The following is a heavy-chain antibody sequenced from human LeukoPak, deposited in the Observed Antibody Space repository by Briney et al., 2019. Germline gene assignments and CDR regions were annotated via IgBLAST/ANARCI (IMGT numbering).Heavy chain of an antibody. J-gene: IGHJ5*02. CDR3: ARDRRIAVAGLTNGVTNWFDP. CDR2: ISSSGSII. Sequence: GGSLRLSCAASGFTFSDYYMSWIRQAPGKGLEWVSYISSSGSIIYYAYSVKGRFTISRDNAKNSLYLQMNSLRAEDTAVYYCARDRRIAVAGLTNGVTNWFDPWGQGTLVTVSS. V-gene: IGHV3-11*01. CDR1: GFTFSDYY. D-gene: IGHD6-19*01.